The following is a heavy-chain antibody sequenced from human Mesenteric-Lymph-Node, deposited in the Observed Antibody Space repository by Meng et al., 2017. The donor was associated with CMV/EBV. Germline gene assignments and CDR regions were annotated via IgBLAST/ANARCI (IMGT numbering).Heavy chain of an antibody. CDR1: GGSSSPYY. V-gene: IGHV4-34*01. J-gene: IGHJ6*02. Sequence: GSLRLSCVVSGGSSSPYYWSWIRQPPVRGLEWSGEINDSGITNYNPSLKIRVTISLDMSKKQFSLKLTSVTAADTAVYYCARGQWVRVSPSYYYSSLDVWGQGATVTVSS. D-gene: IGHD1-26*01. CDR3: ARGQWVRVSPSYYYSSLDV. CDR2: INDSGIT.